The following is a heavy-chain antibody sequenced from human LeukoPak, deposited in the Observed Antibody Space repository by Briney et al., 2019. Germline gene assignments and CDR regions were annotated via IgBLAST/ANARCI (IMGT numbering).Heavy chain of an antibody. V-gene: IGHV3-21*01. Sequence: PGRSLRLSCAASGFTFSSYSMNWVRQAPGKGLEWVSSISSSSSYIYYADSVKGRFTISRDNAKNSLYLQMNSLRAEDTAVYYCARDNLYGSGSYDYYYYYGMDVWGQGTTVTVSS. J-gene: IGHJ6*02. CDR2: ISSSSSYI. D-gene: IGHD3-10*01. CDR3: ARDNLYGSGSYDYYYYYGMDV. CDR1: GFTFSSYS.